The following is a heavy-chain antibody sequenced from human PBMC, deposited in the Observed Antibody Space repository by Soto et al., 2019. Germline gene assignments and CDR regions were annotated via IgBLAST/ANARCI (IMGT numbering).Heavy chain of an antibody. D-gene: IGHD3-22*01. CDR1: GGSISSSRYY. J-gene: IGHJ4*02. CDR2: IYYSGST. CDR3: ARRYYYDSSLFDY. Sequence: QLQLQESGPGLVKPSETLSLTCTVSGGSISSSRYYWGWIRQPPGKGLEWIGSIYYSGSTYYNPSLKSRVTISVDTSKNQFSLKLSSVTAADTAVYYCARRYYYDSSLFDYWGQGTLVTVSS. V-gene: IGHV4-39*01.